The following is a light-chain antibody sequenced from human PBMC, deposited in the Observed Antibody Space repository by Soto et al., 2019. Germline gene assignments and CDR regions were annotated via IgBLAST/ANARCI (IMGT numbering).Light chain of an antibody. CDR1: QNIKSH. CDR2: TAS. V-gene: IGKV1-5*03. CDR3: QQYDLYSA. J-gene: IGKJ1*01. Sequence: DIPMTQSPSTLSASVGDRVTITCRASQNIKSHLAWYLQKPGKAPKLLIYTASSLQSGVPSRFSGSGSGTEFTLTISSLQPDDFATFYCQQYDLYSAFGQGTKVEIK.